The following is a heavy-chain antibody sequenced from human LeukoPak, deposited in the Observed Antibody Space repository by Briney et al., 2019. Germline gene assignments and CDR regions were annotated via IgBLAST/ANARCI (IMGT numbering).Heavy chain of an antibody. Sequence: GTALMLSCAASGFSFSNYGMHGVRQATDKGLEWLAVISYDGSNKYYADSVKGRFTISRDNSKNTLYLQMNSLRAEDTAVYYCAKRNLGNIDYWGQGTLVTVSS. CDR1: GFSFSNYG. D-gene: IGHD3-16*01. V-gene: IGHV3-30*18. CDR2: ISYDGSNK. J-gene: IGHJ4*02. CDR3: AKRNLGNIDY.